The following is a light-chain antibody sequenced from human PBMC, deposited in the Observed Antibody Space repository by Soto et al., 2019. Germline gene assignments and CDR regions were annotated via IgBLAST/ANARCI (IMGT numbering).Light chain of an antibody. J-gene: IGKJ2*01. Sequence: DIVMTQSPLSLPVTPGEPASISCRSSQSLLHSNGYNYLDWYLQKPGQSPQLLIYLGSNRASGVPDRFSGSGSGTDLTLKISRVEAEDVGVYYCMQALQPPLTFGQGTKLEIK. CDR2: LGS. V-gene: IGKV2-28*01. CDR3: MQALQPPLT. CDR1: QSLLHSNGYNY.